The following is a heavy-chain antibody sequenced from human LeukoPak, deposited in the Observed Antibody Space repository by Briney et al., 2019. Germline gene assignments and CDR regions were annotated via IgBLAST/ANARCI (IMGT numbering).Heavy chain of an antibody. CDR3: ARGVLCAFDI. J-gene: IGHJ3*02. Sequence: SETRSLTCALDGGSFSGYYWSWIRQPAGKGLEWIGEINHSGSTNYNPSLKSRVTISVDTSKNQFSLTLSSVTAADTAVYSCARGVLCAFDIWGQGTMVTVSS. V-gene: IGHV4-34*01. CDR2: INHSGST. CDR1: GGSFSGYY. D-gene: IGHD2/OR15-2a*01.